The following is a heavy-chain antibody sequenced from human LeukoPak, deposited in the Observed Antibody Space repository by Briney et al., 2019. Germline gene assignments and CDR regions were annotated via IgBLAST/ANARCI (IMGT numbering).Heavy chain of an antibody. J-gene: IGHJ4*02. CDR3: ARLGVSGGGDY. D-gene: IGHD3-16*01. V-gene: IGHV1-69*02. CDR2: IIPILGIA. CDR1: GGTFSSYT. Sequence: SVKVSCKASGGTFSSYTISWVRQAPGQGLEWMGRIIPILGIANYAQKFQGRVTITADKSTSTAYMELSSLRSEDTAVYYCARLGVSGGGDYWGQGTLVTVSS.